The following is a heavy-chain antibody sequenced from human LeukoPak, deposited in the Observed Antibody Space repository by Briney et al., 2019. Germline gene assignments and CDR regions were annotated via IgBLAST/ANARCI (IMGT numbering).Heavy chain of an antibody. D-gene: IGHD3-10*01. CDR3: ARVPDGSGSPNDY. Sequence: LPGGSLRLSCAASGFIFSKYWMTWVRQAPGKGLEWVANIKRDGSVIHYVDSVKGRFTISRDNAKNSLYLQMDSLRAEDTAVYYCARVPDGSGSPNDYWGQGTLVTVSS. J-gene: IGHJ4*02. CDR2: IKRDGSVI. CDR1: GFIFSKYW. V-gene: IGHV3-7*01.